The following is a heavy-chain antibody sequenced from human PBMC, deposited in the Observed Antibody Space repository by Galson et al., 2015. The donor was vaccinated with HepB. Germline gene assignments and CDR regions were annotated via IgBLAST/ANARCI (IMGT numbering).Heavy chain of an antibody. J-gene: IGHJ5*02. CDR2: INPSGGST. D-gene: IGHD3-9*01. CDR1: GYTFTSYY. V-gene: IGHV1-46*01. CDR3: ARDCAAPLRASCYDVLTECVGWFDP. Sequence: SVKVSCKASGYTFTSYYMHCVRQAPGQGLEWMGIINPSGGSTSYAQKFQGRVTMTRDTSTSTVYMELSSLRSEDTAVYSLARDCAAPLRASCYDVLTECVGWFDPRGQGTLATVSS.